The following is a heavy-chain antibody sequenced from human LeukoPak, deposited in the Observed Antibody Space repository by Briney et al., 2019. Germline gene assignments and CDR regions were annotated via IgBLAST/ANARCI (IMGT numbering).Heavy chain of an antibody. D-gene: IGHD1-7*01. CDR3: TRDARTGVAGGNYHFYGIDV. J-gene: IGHJ6*02. CDR2: LNAGNGDT. V-gene: IGHV1-3*01. CDR1: GYTFTTYA. Sequence: ASVKVSCKASGYTFTTYAMHWVRQAPGQRLEWMGWLNAGNGDTKYSQKLQGRVTITRDASATTAYMELSSLRSEDTAVYYCTRDARTGVAGGNYHFYGIDVWGQGTKVTVSS.